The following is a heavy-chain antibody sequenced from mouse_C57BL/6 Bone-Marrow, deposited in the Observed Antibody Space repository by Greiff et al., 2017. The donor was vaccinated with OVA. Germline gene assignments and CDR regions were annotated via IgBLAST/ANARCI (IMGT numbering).Heavy chain of an antibody. CDR3: TRDRGSIYYDYDWYFDV. CDR2: ISSGGDYI. CDR1: GFTFSSYA. D-gene: IGHD2-4*01. J-gene: IGHJ1*03. V-gene: IGHV5-9-1*02. Sequence: EVNVVESGEGLVKPGGSLKLSCAASGFTFSSYAMSWVRQTPEKRLEWVAYISSGGDYIYYADTVKGRFTISRDNARNTLYLQMSSLKSEDTAMYYCTRDRGSIYYDYDWYFDVWGTGTTVTVSS.